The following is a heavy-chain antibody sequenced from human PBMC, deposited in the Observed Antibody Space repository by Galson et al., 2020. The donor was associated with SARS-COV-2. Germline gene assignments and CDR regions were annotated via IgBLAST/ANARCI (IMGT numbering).Heavy chain of an antibody. D-gene: IGHD3-22*01. CDR2: IYYSGST. V-gene: IGHV4-31*03. CDR1: GGSISSGGYY. Sequence: ETSETLSLTCTVSGGSISSGGYYWSWIRQHPGKGLEWIGYIYYSGSTYYNPSLKSRVTISVDTSKNQFSLKLSSVTAADTAVYYCARANGEGTRIVVVTHFDYWGQGTLVTVSS. J-gene: IGHJ4*02. CDR3: ARANGEGTRIVVVTHFDY.